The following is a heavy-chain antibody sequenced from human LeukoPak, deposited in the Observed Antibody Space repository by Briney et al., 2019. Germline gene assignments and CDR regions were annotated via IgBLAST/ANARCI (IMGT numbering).Heavy chain of an antibody. V-gene: IGHV4-39*07. J-gene: IGHJ5*02. CDR2: IYHSGNI. D-gene: IGHD3-10*01. CDR1: GGSISSTTYY. Sequence: SETLSLTCTVSGGSISSTTYYWGWIRQPPGKGLEWIGSIYHSGNIYYNPSLKSRVTISVDTSKNQFSLKLTSVTAADTAVYYCARSQFYGSGSYQGRWFDPWGQGTLVTVSS. CDR3: ARSQFYGSGSYQGRWFDP.